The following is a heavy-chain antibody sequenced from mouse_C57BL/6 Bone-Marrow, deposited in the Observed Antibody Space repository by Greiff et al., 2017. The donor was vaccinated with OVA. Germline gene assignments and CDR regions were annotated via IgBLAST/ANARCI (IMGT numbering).Heavy chain of an antibody. Sequence: QVHVKQPGAELVKPGASVKVSCKASGYTFTSYWMHWVKQRPGQGLEWIGRIHPSDSDTNYNQKFKGKATLTVDKSSSTAYMQLSSLTSEDSAVYYCAILYGSSYEAMDYWGQGTSVTVSS. CDR3: AILYGSSYEAMDY. CDR1: GYTFTSYW. J-gene: IGHJ4*01. CDR2: IHPSDSDT. V-gene: IGHV1-74*01. D-gene: IGHD1-1*01.